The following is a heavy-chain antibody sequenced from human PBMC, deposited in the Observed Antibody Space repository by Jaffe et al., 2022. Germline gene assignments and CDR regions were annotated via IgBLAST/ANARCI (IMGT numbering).Heavy chain of an antibody. CDR2: INPSGGST. CDR3: ARVGVGYCSGGSCYSSKFFQH. V-gene: IGHV1-46*03. Sequence: QVQLVQSGAEVKKPGASVKVSCKASGYTFTSYYMHWVRQAPGQGLEWMGIINPSGGSTSYAQKFQGRVTMTRDTSTSTVYMELSSLRSEDTAVYYCARVGVGYCSGGSCYSSKFFQHWGQGTLVTVSS. J-gene: IGHJ1*01. D-gene: IGHD2-15*01. CDR1: GYTFTSYY.